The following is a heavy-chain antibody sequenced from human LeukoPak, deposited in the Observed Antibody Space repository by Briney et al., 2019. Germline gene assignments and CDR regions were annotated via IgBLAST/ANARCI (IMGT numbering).Heavy chain of an antibody. CDR2: IRGSGDST. CDR1: GFTFSSYA. V-gene: IGHV3-23*01. D-gene: IGHD2-2*02. J-gene: IGHJ4*02. Sequence: GGSLRLSCVASGFTFSSYAMNWVRQAPGKGLEWVSGIRGSGDSTYYADSVKGRFTISRDNAKNSLYLQMNSLRAEDTAVYYCARYPGEYYFDYWGQGTLVTVSS. CDR3: ARYPGEYYFDY.